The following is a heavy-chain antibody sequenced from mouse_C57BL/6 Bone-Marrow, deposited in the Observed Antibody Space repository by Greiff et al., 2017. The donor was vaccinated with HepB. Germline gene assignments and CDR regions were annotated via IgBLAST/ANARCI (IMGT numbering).Heavy chain of an antibody. CDR2: IDPENGDT. D-gene: IGHD1-1*01. Sequence: VQLQQSGAELVRPGASVKLSCTASGFNIKDDYMHWVKQRPEQGLEWIGWIDPENGDTEYASKFQGKATITADTSSNTAYLQLSSLTSEDTAVYYCTITTVVATRGYAMDYWGQGTSVTVSS. CDR1: GFNIKDDY. V-gene: IGHV14-4*01. J-gene: IGHJ4*01. CDR3: TITTVVATRGYAMDY.